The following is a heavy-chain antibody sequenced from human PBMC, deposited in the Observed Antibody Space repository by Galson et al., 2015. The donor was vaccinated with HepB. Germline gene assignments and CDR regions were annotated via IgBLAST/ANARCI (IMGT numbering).Heavy chain of an antibody. J-gene: IGHJ4*02. CDR1: GGSFRGFY. CDR2: ISYGGST. V-gene: IGHV4-34*01. Sequence: SLTCAVYGGSFRGFYWSWIRQPPGKGLEWIGEISYGGSTNYNPSLKSRVTISIDTSKNHFSLRLGSVTAADSAVYYCATDMVTKVLAYWSQGTPVTV. CDR3: ATDMVTKVLAY. D-gene: IGHD2-21*02.